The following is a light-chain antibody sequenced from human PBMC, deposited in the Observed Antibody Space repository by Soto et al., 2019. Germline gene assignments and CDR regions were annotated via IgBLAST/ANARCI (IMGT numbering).Light chain of an antibody. J-gene: IGKJ5*01. V-gene: IGKV1-12*01. CDR3: QHYLNYPIT. CDR1: QGISSW. CDR2: AAS. Sequence: DIQMTQSPSSVSASVGDRVTITCRASQGISSWLAWYQQKPGKAPKLLIYAASSLQSGVPSRFSGSGSRTDFTLTITHLQSEDFATYYCQHYLNYPITFGQGTRLEIK.